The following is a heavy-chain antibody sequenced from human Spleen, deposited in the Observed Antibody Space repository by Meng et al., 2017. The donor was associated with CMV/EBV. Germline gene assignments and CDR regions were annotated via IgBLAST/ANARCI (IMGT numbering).Heavy chain of an antibody. D-gene: IGHD3-22*01. CDR2: IIPIFETT. V-gene: IGHV1-69*05. J-gene: IGHJ4*02. CDR1: GGTFRTYT. Sequence: SVKVSCKASGGTFRTYTFSWVRQAPGQGPEWMGGIIPIFETTKYAQRFQGRVTITTDESTTTAFLELSSLRFEDTAVYYCARGTYYYDGSDYSPDVIDYWGQGTLVTVSS. CDR3: ARGTYYYDGSDYSPDVIDY.